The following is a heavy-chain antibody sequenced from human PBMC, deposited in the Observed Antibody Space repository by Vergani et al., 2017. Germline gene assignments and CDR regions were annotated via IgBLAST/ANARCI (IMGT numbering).Heavy chain of an antibody. CDR3: ARGESLGVYYYYYMDV. J-gene: IGHJ6*03. V-gene: IGHV4-61*10. Sequence: QVQLQESGPGLVKPSETLSLTCTVSGGSVSSGSYYWSWIRQPAGKGLEWIGYIYYSGSTNYNPSLKSRVTISVDTSKNQFSLKLSSVTAADTAVYYCARGESLGVYYYYYMDVLGKGTTVTVSS. CDR2: IYYSGST. D-gene: IGHD3-16*01. CDR1: GGSVSSGSYY.